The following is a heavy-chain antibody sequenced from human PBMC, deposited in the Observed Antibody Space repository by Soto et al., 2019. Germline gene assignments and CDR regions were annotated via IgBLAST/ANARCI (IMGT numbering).Heavy chain of an antibody. CDR3: ARSPRCRLRDYYFDY. J-gene: IGHJ4*02. Sequence: QLQLQESGPGLVKPSETLSLTCTVSGGSISSSSYYWGWIRQPPGKGLEWIGSIYYSGSTYYNPSLKSRVTISVDTSKNQFSLKLSSVTAADTAVYYCARSPRCRLRDYYFDYWGQGTLVTVSS. D-gene: IGHD5-12*01. V-gene: IGHV4-39*01. CDR1: GGSISSSSYY. CDR2: IYYSGST.